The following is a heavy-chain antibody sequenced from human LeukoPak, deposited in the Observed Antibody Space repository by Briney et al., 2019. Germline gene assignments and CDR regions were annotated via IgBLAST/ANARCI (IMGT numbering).Heavy chain of an antibody. Sequence: PGGSLRLSCAASGLTFSSYSMNWVRQAPGKGLEWVSYISSSGSTIYYADSVKGRFTISRDNAKNSLYLQMNSLRAEDTAVYYCARSTTRDHFDYWGQGTLVTVSS. D-gene: IGHD2/OR15-2a*01. J-gene: IGHJ4*02. V-gene: IGHV3-48*04. CDR3: ARSTTRDHFDY. CDR2: ISSSGSTI. CDR1: GLTFSSYS.